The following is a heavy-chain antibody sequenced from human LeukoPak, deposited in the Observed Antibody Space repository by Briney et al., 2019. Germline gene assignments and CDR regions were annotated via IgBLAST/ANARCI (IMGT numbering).Heavy chain of an antibody. V-gene: IGHV3-23*01. D-gene: IGHD6-19*01. Sequence: GGSLRLSCAASGFTFSSYAMSWVRQAPGKGLEWVSAISGSGGSTYCADSVKGRFTISRDNSKNTLYLQMNSLRAEDTAVYYCAKLSFIAVAGTGLDYWGQGTLVTVSS. J-gene: IGHJ4*02. CDR1: GFTFSSYA. CDR2: ISGSGGST. CDR3: AKLSFIAVAGTGLDY.